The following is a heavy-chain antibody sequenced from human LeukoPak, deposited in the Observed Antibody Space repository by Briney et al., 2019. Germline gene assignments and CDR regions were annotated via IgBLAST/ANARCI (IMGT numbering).Heavy chain of an antibody. J-gene: IGHJ1*01. Sequence: PSETLSLTCAVYGGSFSGYYWSWIRQPPGKGLEWIGEINHSGSTNYNPSLKSRVTISVDTSKNQFSLKLSSVTAADTAVYYCARGGGRVVVITTTSRYFQHWGQGTLVTVSS. D-gene: IGHD3-22*01. CDR1: GGSFSGYY. V-gene: IGHV4-34*01. CDR3: ARGGGRVVVITTTSRYFQH. CDR2: INHSGST.